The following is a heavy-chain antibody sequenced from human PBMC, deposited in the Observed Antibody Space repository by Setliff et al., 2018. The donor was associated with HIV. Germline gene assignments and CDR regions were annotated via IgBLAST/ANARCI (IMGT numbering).Heavy chain of an antibody. V-gene: IGHV3-30*04. CDR3: AKDREIGGQLVRIVDS. D-gene: IGHD6-6*01. CDR2: ISYDGSNK. CDR1: GFTFSSYA. J-gene: IGHJ4*02. Sequence: LSLSCAASGFTFSSYAMHWVRQAPGKGLEWVAVISYDGSNKYYTDSVKGRFTISRDNFKNTLYLQMNSLRAEDTAIYYCAKDREIGGQLVRIVDSWGQGTLVTVSS.